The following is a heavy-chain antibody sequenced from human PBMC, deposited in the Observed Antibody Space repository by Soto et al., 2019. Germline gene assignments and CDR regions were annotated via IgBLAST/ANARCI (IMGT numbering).Heavy chain of an antibody. CDR1: GFSLTTSGVD. CDR2: IYWGGDK. J-gene: IGHJ4*02. CDR3: AHRRGFGENSN. D-gene: IGHD3-10*01. V-gene: IGHV2-5*02. Sequence: ITLKESGPTLVKPTQTLTLTCTFSGFSLTTSGVDLAWIRQPPGKALEWLALIYWGGDKLYSPSLKSRLTITKDTSKNQVVLTMTNMDPMDTATYYCAHRRGFGENSNWGQGTLVTVSS.